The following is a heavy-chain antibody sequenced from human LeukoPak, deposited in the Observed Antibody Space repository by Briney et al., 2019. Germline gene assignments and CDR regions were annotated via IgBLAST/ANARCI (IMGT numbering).Heavy chain of an antibody. CDR1: GFTFSSYE. D-gene: IGHD3-22*01. J-gene: IGHJ4*02. V-gene: IGHV3-48*03. CDR2: ISSSGSTI. CDR3: SSGYYSIFDY. Sequence: GGSLRLSCAASGFTFSSYEMNWVRQAPGKGLEWVSYISSSGSTIYYADSVKGRFTISRDNAKNSMYLQVNSLRAEDTAVYYDSSGYYSIFDYWGQGTLVTVSS.